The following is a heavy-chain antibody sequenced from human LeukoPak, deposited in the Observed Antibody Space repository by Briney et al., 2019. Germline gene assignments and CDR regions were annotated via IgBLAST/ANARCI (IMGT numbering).Heavy chain of an antibody. J-gene: IGHJ5*02. CDR3: AKGSSRGYSYGNWFDP. CDR2: ISWNSGGI. Sequence: PGRSLRLSCAASGFTFDDYAMHWVRQAPGKGLEWVSGISWNSGGIGYADSVKGRFTISRDNAKNSLYMQMNSLRAEDTALYYCAKGSSRGYSYGNWFDPWGEGTLVTVSS. CDR1: GFTFDDYA. V-gene: IGHV3-9*01. D-gene: IGHD5-18*01.